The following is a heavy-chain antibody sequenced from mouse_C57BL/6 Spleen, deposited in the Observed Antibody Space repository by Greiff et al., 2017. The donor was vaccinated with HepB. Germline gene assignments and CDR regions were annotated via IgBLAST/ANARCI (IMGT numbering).Heavy chain of an antibody. D-gene: IGHD2-10*02. CDR1: GYTFTSYW. Sequence: QVQLQQPGAELVQPGASVAMSCKASGYTFTSYWITWVKLRPGQGLEWIGDIYPGSGSTNYNEKFKSKATLTVDTSSSTAYMQLSSLTSEDSAVYYGARPLQYDAMDCWAQGTPATVS. J-gene: IGHJ4*01. CDR2: IYPGSGST. CDR3: ARPLQYDAMDC. V-gene: IGHV1-55*01.